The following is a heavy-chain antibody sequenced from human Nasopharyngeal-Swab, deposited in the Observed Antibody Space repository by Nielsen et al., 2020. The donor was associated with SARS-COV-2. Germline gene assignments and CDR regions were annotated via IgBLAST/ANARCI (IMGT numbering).Heavy chain of an antibody. CDR1: GFTFSSYW. D-gene: IGHD1-7*01. CDR2: IKQDGSAK. CDR3: ARVGLGYNWNYFDPHYYYGMDV. V-gene: IGHV3-7*03. Sequence: GESLKISCAASGFTFSSYWMSWVRQAPGKGLEWVANIKQDGSAKYYVDSVKGRFTISRDNAKNSLYLQMNSLRAEDTAVYYCARVGLGYNWNYFDPHYYYGMDVWGQGTTVTVSS. J-gene: IGHJ6*02.